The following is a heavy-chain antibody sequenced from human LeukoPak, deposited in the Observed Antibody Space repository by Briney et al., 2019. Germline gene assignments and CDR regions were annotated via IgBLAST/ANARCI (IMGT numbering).Heavy chain of an antibody. D-gene: IGHD1-26*01. CDR2: IYSGGST. J-gene: IGHJ3*02. V-gene: IGHV3-53*01. CDR3: ARGIDSASPPLGTFEI. CDR1: GFTFSSYE. Sequence: GGSLRLSCAASGFTFSSYEMNWVRQAPGKGLEWVSVIYSGGSTYYADSVKGRFTISRDNSKNTLYLQMNSLRAEDTAVYYCARGIDSASPPLGTFEIWGQGTMVTVSS.